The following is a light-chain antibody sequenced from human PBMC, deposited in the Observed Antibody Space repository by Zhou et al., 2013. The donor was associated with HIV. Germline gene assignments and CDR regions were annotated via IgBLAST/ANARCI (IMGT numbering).Light chain of an antibody. Sequence: DIQMTQSPSTLSASVGDRVTITCRASQSISSWLAWYQQKPGKAPHLLIYKASHLERGVPSRFSGSGSGTEFTLTINIQEPDDFATYYCQHYSGSSPWTFGQGTKVEIK. CDR2: KAS. V-gene: IGKV1-5*03. CDR1: QSISSW. CDR3: QHYSGSSPWT. J-gene: IGKJ1*01.